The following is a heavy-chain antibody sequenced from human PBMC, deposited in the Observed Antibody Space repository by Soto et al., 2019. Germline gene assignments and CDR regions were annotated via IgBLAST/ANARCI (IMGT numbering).Heavy chain of an antibody. Sequence: GGSLRLSCAASGFIFSSYAMTWVRQAPGKGLEWVSALTPGGETTYYADSVKGRFTISRDNSKDTLYLQMNSLRVDDTALYYCVKDSHYSGNYQELDYWGQGTLVTVSS. D-gene: IGHD1-26*01. CDR2: LTPGGETT. CDR1: GFIFSSYA. J-gene: IGHJ4*02. CDR3: VKDSHYSGNYQELDY. V-gene: IGHV3-23*01.